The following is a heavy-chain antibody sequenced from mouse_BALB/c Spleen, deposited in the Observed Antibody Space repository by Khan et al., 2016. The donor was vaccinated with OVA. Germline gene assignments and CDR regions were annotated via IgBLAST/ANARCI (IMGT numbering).Heavy chain of an antibody. Sequence: DVQLVESGGGLVKPGGSLKVSCAASGFTFSNYAMSWVRQTPEKRLEWVASISSGGSTYYPDSVKGRFTISRDDVRNILYLQMSSLRSEDTAMYYCARDYWFVYWGQGTLVTVSA. CDR1: GFTFSNYA. CDR3: ARDYWFVY. CDR2: ISSGGST. J-gene: IGHJ3*01. V-gene: IGHV5-6-5*01.